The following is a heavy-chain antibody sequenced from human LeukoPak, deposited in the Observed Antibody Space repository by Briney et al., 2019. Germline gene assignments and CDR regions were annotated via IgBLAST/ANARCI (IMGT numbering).Heavy chain of an antibody. CDR1: GFSLHTDGGG. CDR2: IYWDDDK. Sequence: SGPTLVKPSQTLTLTCTFSGFSLHTDGGGVGWIRQPPGKALEWLPLIYWDDDKSYSPSLKSRLANTKGTSKNQVVLTMTNMDPVDTATYYCAHSDDYSSGCYYAFDIWGQGTMVTVSP. CDR3: AHSDDYSSGCYYAFDI. D-gene: IGHD6-19*01. V-gene: IGHV2-5*02. J-gene: IGHJ3*02.